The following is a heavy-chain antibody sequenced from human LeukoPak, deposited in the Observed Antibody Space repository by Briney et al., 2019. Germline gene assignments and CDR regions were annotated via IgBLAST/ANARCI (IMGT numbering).Heavy chain of an antibody. J-gene: IGHJ5*02. D-gene: IGHD3-22*01. CDR2: INAGNGNT. CDR1: GHTFTSYT. V-gene: IGHV1-3*01. CDR3: ARVFYYDGSDYRNWFDP. Sequence: ASVKVSCKASGHTFTSYTMHWVRQAPGQRLERMGWINAGNGNTKYSQKFQGRVTIARDTSASTAYMELSSLRSEDTAVYYCARVFYYDGSDYRNWFDPWGQGTLVTVSS.